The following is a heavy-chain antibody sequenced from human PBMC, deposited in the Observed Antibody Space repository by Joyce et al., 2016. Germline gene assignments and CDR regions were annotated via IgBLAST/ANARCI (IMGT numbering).Heavy chain of an antibody. CDR2: ISYDGSTK. V-gene: IGHV3-30*18. D-gene: IGHD6-19*01. CDR1: GFTSSDYG. Sequence: AASGFTSSDYGMHWVRQAPGKGLEWVALISYDGSTKYYADYVRGRFTISRDNSKNTLYLQMNSLRAEDTAVYYCAKSSRQWLVHGYFDYWGQGILVTVSS. J-gene: IGHJ4*02. CDR3: AKSSRQWLVHGYFDY.